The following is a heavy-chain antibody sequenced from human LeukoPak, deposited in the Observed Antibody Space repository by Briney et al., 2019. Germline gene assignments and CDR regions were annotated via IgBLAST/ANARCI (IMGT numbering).Heavy chain of an antibody. Sequence: ASVKVSCKASGYTFTCYYMHWVRQAPGQGLEWMGWINPNSGGTNYAQKFQGRVTMTRDTSISTAYMELSRLRSDDTAVYYCARVKTVDIVAPIRFKEGCWFDPWGQGTLVTVSS. J-gene: IGHJ5*02. CDR1: GYTFTCYY. CDR3: ARVKTVDIVAPIRFKEGCWFDP. D-gene: IGHD5-12*01. V-gene: IGHV1-2*02. CDR2: INPNSGGT.